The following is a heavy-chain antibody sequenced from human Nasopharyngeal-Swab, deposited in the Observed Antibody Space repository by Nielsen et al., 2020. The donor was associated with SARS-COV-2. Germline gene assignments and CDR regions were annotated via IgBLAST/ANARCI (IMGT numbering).Heavy chain of an antibody. CDR2: TYYRSKWYN. CDR1: GASVSSSSAA. J-gene: IGHJ6*03. V-gene: IGHV6-1*01. Sequence: SETLSPTCAISGASVSSSSAAWNRIRQSPSRGLARLGRTYYRSKWYNDYAVSVKSRITINPDTSKNQFSLHLNSVTPEDTAVYYCARARGAYGDYYYYYYTDVWGKGTTVTVSS. D-gene: IGHD4-17*01. CDR3: ARARGAYGDYYYYYYTDV.